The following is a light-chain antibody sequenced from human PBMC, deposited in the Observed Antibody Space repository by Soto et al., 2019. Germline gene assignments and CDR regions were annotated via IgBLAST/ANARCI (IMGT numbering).Light chain of an antibody. J-gene: IGKJ1*01. CDR1: QSISNW. V-gene: IGKV1-5*03. Sequence: DIQMTQSPSTLSASVGDRVTITCRASQSISNWLAWYQQKPGKAPNLLIYKASTLQSGVPSRFSGSGSGTEFTLTISSLQPDDFATYYCQQYNGYSWTFGQGTKVEIK. CDR3: QQYNGYSWT. CDR2: KAS.